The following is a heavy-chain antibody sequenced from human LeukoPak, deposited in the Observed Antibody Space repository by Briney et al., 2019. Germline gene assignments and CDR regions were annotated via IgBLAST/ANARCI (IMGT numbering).Heavy chain of an antibody. V-gene: IGHV3-74*01. Sequence: GGSLRLSCAASGFTFSSYWMNWVRQAPGKGLVWVSRIASDGSSTTYADSVKGRVSISRDNAKNTVYLQMNRVRVEDTAVYYCERGRPHGNDYWGQGTLVTVSS. J-gene: IGHJ4*02. D-gene: IGHD4-23*01. CDR2: IASDGSST. CDR3: ERGRPHGNDY. CDR1: GFTFSSYW.